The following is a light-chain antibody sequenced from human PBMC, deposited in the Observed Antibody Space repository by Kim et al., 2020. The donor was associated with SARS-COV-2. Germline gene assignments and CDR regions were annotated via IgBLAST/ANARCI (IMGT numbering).Light chain of an antibody. CDR1: QDISNY. J-gene: IGKJ5*01. CDR3: QQYDNLPFVRST. V-gene: IGKV1-33*01. CDR2: DAS. Sequence: DIQMTQSPSSLSASVGDRVTITCQASQDISNYLNWYQQKPGKAPKLLIYDASNLETGVPSRFSGSGSGTDFTFTISSLQPEDIATYYCQQYDNLPFVRSTFGQGTRLEIK.